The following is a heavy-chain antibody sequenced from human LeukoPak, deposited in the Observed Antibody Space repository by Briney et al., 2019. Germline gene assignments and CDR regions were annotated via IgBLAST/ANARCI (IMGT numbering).Heavy chain of an antibody. V-gene: IGHV3-66*04. D-gene: IGHD4/OR15-4a*01. CDR3: ARRAGAYSHPYDY. CDR1: EFTVSSNY. Sequence: GGSLRLSCAASEFTVSSNYMSWVRQAPGKGLEWVSVIYSGGNTYYADSVKGRFTISRDNSKNTLYFQMNSLRAEDTAVYYCARRAGAYSHPYDYWGQGTLVTVSS. J-gene: IGHJ4*02. CDR2: IYSGGNT.